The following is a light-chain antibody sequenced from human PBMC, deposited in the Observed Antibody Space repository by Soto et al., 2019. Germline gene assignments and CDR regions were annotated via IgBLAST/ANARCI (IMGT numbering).Light chain of an antibody. CDR1: SSNIGSHF. J-gene: IGLJ3*02. Sequence: QSALTQPPSASGTPGQSLTISCSGSSSNIGSHFVYWYQHLPGTAPKLLIFRDGQRPSGVPARFFGAKSGTSASLAITGLRSEDEAYYYCAVWDQSLTGWVFGGGTKLTV. CDR3: AVWDQSLTGWV. V-gene: IGLV1-47*01. CDR2: RDG.